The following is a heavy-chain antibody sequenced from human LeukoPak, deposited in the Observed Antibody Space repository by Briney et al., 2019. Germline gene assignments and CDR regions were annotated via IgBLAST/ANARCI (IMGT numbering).Heavy chain of an antibody. CDR1: GFTFSSYS. D-gene: IGHD7-27*01. CDR3: AKKLPGASYYFDF. Sequence: PGGSLRLPCAASGFTFSSYSMNWVRQAPGKGLEWVSSISSSSSYIYYADSVKGRFTISRDNAKNSLYLQMNSLRAEDTAMYFCAKKLPGASYYFDFWGQGTLVTVSS. V-gene: IGHV3-21*04. J-gene: IGHJ4*02. CDR2: ISSSSSYI.